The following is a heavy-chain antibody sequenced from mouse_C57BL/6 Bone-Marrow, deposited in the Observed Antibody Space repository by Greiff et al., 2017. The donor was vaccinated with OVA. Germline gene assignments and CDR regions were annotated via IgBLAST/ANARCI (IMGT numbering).Heavy chain of an antibody. CDR2: IDPSDSYT. D-gene: IGHD2-2*01. J-gene: IGHJ4*01. CDR1: GYTFTSYW. V-gene: IGHV1-69*01. Sequence: VQLQQPGAELVMPGASVKLSCKASGYTFTSYWMHWVKQRPGQGLEWIGEIDPSDSYTNYNQKFKGKSTLTVDKSSSTAYMQLSSLTSEDSAVYYCARIWLRQAMDYWGQGTSVTVSS. CDR3: ARIWLRQAMDY.